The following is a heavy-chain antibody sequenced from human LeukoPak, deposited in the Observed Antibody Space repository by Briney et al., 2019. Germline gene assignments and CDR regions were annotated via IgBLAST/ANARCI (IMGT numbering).Heavy chain of an antibody. CDR1: GGSISSSSYY. Sequence: SETLSLTCTVSGGSISSSSYYWGWIRQPPGKGLEWIGSIYYSGSTNYNPSLKSRVTISVDTSKNQFSLKLSSVTAADTAVYYCARYTMVRGVLSPSDYWGQGTLVTVSS. V-gene: IGHV4-39*07. CDR3: ARYTMVRGVLSPSDY. D-gene: IGHD3-10*01. CDR2: IYYSGST. J-gene: IGHJ4*02.